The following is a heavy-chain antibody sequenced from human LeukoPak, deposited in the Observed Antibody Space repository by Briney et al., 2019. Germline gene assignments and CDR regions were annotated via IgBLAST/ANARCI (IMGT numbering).Heavy chain of an antibody. J-gene: IGHJ6*02. CDR3: ARDCSGCGCSEYDYGMDV. CDR1: GFKFSLYG. D-gene: IGHD2-15*01. Sequence: PGRSLRLSCAASGFKFSLYGIHWVRQAPGKGPEWVAQIWYDGSTKYYADSVQARFTVSRDNSKNTVYLQISSLRVEDTAVYYGARDCSGCGCSEYDYGMDVWGQGTTVIVSS. V-gene: IGHV3-33*01. CDR2: IWYDGSTK.